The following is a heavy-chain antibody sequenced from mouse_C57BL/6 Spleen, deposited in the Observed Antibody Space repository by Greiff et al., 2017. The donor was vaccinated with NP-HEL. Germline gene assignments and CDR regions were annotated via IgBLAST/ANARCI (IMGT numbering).Heavy chain of an antibody. CDR1: GYTFTSYW. J-gene: IGHJ2*01. V-gene: IGHV1-53*01. CDR2: INPSNGGT. Sequence: QVQLQQPGTELVKPGASVKLSCKASGYTFTSYWMHWVKQRPGQGLEWIGNINPSNGGTNYNEKFKSKATLTVDKSSSTAYMQLSSLTSEDSAVYYCARSPSTVVAPYYFDYWGQGTTLTVSS. D-gene: IGHD1-1*01. CDR3: ARSPSTVVAPYYFDY.